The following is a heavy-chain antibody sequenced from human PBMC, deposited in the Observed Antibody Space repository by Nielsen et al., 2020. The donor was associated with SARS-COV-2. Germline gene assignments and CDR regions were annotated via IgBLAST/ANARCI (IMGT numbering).Heavy chain of an antibody. CDR2: IYYSGTT. Sequence: SETLSLTCTVSGGSISSGDYYWSWIRQSPGKGLEWIGYIYYSGTTYYNPSLKSRVDISVDTSKNQFSLKMSSVTAADTAVYYCVRDRSTVTSQGISDWFDPWGQGTLVTVSS. J-gene: IGHJ5*02. CDR3: VRDRSTVTSQGISDWFDP. CDR1: GGSISSGDYY. V-gene: IGHV4-30-4*01. D-gene: IGHD4-17*01.